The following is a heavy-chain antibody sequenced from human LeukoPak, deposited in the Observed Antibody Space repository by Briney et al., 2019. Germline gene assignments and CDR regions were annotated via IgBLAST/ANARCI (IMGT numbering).Heavy chain of an antibody. CDR1: GFFFNTYW. V-gene: IGHV3-74*01. D-gene: IGHD3-10*01. Sequence: GGSLRLSCAASGFFFNTYWMHWVRQAAGKGLVWVSRINSDRSKTSHADSVKGRFTISRDNAKNTLYLQMNGLRAEDTAVYYCAREGSLEYYFDYWGRGTLVTVSS. J-gene: IGHJ4*02. CDR2: INSDRSKT. CDR3: AREGSLEYYFDY.